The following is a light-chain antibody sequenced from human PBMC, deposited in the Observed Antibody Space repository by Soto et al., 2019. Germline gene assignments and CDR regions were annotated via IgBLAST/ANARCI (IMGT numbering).Light chain of an antibody. CDR2: DVT. CDR3: CSYAGSSTCA. V-gene: IGLV2-11*01. J-gene: IGLJ1*01. CDR1: SSNIGDYNY. Sequence: QSALTQPRSVSGSLGQSFTISCTGTSSNIGDYNYVSWYQQHPGKAPKLMIYDVTKRPSGVPDRFSGSKSGNTASLTISGLQAEDETDYYCCSYAGSSTCAFGTGTKLTVL.